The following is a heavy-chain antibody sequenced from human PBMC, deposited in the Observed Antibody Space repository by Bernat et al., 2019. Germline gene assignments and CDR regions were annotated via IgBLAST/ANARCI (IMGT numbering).Heavy chain of an antibody. CDR2: IRSKANSYAT. D-gene: IGHD6-13*01. J-gene: IGHJ4*02. CDR1: GFTFSGSA. Sequence: EVQLVESGGGLVQPGGSLKLSCAASGFTFSGSAMHWVRQASGKGLEWVGRIRSKANSYATAYAASVKGRFTISRDNSKNTAYLQMNSLKTEDTAVYYCTSRFMAAAATGGFYWGQGTLVTVSS. CDR3: TSRFMAAAATGGFY. V-gene: IGHV3-73*01.